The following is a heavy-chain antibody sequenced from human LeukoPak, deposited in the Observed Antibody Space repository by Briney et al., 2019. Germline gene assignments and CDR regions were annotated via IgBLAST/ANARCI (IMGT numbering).Heavy chain of an antibody. CDR1: GFTFSSYG. J-gene: IGHJ4*02. CDR2: ISYDGSNK. D-gene: IGHD3-3*01. V-gene: IGHV3-30*18. Sequence: GGSLRLSCAASGFTFSSYGMHWVRQAPGKGLEWVAVISYDGSNKYYADSVKGRFTISRDNSKNTLYLQMNSLRAEDTAVYYCAKEDEWPEYFDYWGQGTLVTVSS. CDR3: AKEDEWPEYFDY.